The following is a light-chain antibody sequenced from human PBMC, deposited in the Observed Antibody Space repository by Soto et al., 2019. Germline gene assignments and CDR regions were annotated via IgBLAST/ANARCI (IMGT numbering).Light chain of an antibody. CDR2: DVS. V-gene: IGKV1-5*01. J-gene: IGKJ4*01. CDR3: QHYGTRPPLT. CDR1: QTVERW. Sequence: DIQMTQSPSTLSTSVGDRVTITCRASQTVERWLAWYQQKPGKAPNLVISDVSSLERGVPSRFSGSGSGTEFTLTISGLQPDDFATYYCQHYGTRPPLTFGGGTKVDVK.